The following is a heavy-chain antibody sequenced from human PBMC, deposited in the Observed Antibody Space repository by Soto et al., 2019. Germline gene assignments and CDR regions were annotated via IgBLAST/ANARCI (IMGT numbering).Heavy chain of an antibody. J-gene: IGHJ2*01. Sequence: QVQLVQSGAEVKKPGSSVKVSCKASGGTFSNYPISWVRQAPGQGLEWMGGIIPIFGTTNYAQKFQGRVTITADESTSTAYMELSSLRSEDTAVFYCARGNHRWLQLWYFDLWGRGILVTVSS. CDR1: GGTFSNYP. CDR2: IIPIFGTT. V-gene: IGHV1-69*12. CDR3: ARGNHRWLQLWYFDL. D-gene: IGHD5-12*01.